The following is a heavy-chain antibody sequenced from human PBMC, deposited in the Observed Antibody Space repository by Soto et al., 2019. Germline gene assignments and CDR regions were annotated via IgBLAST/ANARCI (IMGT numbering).Heavy chain of an antibody. V-gene: IGHV3-30*19. CDR3: ARWGTTGGLDV. CDR1: GFTFRSYV. CDR2: TSYDGSAK. J-gene: IGHJ1*01. Sequence: QVQLVESGGGVVQPGTSLRVSCVGSGFTFRSYVIHWVRQAPGKGLEWVALTSYDGSAKYYGDSVRGRFTISRDNSRNTVDLQMDSLRLEDTALYYCARWGTTGGLDVWGQGTLVSVSS. D-gene: IGHD3-16*01.